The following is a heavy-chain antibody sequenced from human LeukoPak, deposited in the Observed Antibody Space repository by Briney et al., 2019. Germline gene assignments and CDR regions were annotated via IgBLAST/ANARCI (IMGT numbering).Heavy chain of an antibody. CDR3: ASSPKQTNYYYMDV. CDR2: IKQDGSEK. Sequence: PGGSLRLSCAASGFTFSSYWMSWVRQAPGKGLEWVANIKQDGSEKYYVDSVKGRFTISRDNAKNSLYLQMNSLRAEDTAVYYCASSPKQTNYYYMDVWGKGTTVTVSS. D-gene: IGHD1-14*01. J-gene: IGHJ6*03. V-gene: IGHV3-7*01. CDR1: GFTFSSYW.